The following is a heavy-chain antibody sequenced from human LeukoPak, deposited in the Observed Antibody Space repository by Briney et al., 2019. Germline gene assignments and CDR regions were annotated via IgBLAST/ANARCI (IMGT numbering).Heavy chain of an antibody. CDR3: AVYSSRAPQFDY. CDR2: ISYDGSNK. V-gene: IGHV3-30*03. J-gene: IGHJ4*02. CDR1: GFTFSSYG. D-gene: IGHD6-13*01. Sequence: PGRSLRLSCAASGFTFSSYGMHWVRQAPGKGLEWVAVISYDGSNKYYADSVKGRFTISRDNSKNTLYLQMNSLRAEDTAVYYCAVYSSRAPQFDYWGQGTLVIVSS.